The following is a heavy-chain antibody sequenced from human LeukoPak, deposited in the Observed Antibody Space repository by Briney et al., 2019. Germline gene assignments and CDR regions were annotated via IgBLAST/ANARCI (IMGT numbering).Heavy chain of an antibody. CDR3: ARDLPTTVTTGWFDP. D-gene: IGHD4-11*01. J-gene: IGHJ5*02. V-gene: IGHV4-4*07. CDR2: IYTSGST. Sequence: PSXTLSLTCTVSGGSISSYYWSWVRQPAGKGMEWIGRIYTSGSTNYNPSLKSRVTMSVDTSKNQFSLKLSSVTAADTAVYYCARDLPTTVTTGWFDPWGQGTLVTVSS. CDR1: GGSISSYY.